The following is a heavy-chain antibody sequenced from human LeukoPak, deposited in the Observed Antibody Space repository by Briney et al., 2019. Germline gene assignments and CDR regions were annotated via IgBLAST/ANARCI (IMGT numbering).Heavy chain of an antibody. CDR2: ISGTSTDI. CDR1: GFIFSTYR. Sequence: GGSLRLSCAASGFIFSTYRMNWVRQAPGKGLEWVSSISGTSTDIYYADSVKGRFTISRDNAKDSVYLQMNSLRAEDTAVYYCARDDPSMVAALHYWGQGTLVTVSS. J-gene: IGHJ4*02. CDR3: ARDDPSMVAALHY. V-gene: IGHV3-21*01. D-gene: IGHD6-6*01.